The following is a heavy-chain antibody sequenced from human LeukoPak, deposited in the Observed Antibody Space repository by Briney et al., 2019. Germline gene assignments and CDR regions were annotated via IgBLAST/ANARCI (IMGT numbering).Heavy chain of an antibody. CDR1: GFTFSSYW. D-gene: IGHD6-6*01. Sequence: GGSLRLSCAASGFTFSSYWMSWVRQAPGKGLEWVANIKQDGSEKYYVDSVKGRFTISRDNAKNSLYLRMNSLRAEDTAVYYCARAWGIAARNPPDYWGQGTLVTVSS. V-gene: IGHV3-7*01. CDR2: IKQDGSEK. J-gene: IGHJ4*02. CDR3: ARAWGIAARNPPDY.